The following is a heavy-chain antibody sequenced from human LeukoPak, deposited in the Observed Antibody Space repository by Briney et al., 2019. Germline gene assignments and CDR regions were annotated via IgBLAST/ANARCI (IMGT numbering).Heavy chain of an antibody. Sequence: GGSLRLSCAGSGFNFNNYAMHWARQAPGKGLEWLSGISWNSGTRGYADSVKGRFTISRDNAKNSLYLQMNSLRPDDTAFYYCAKATGDWYFDLWGRGTLVTVSS. CDR3: AKATGDWYFDL. CDR2: ISWNSGTR. J-gene: IGHJ2*01. CDR1: GFNFNNYA. D-gene: IGHD7-27*01. V-gene: IGHV3-9*01.